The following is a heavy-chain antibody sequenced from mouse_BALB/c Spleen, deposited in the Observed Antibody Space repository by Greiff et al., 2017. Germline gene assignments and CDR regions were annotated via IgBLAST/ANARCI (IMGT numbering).Heavy chain of an antibody. J-gene: IGHJ2*01. CDR1: GYTFTSYT. Sequence: VQLQQSAAELARPGASVKMSCKASGYTFTSYTMHWVKQRPGQGLEWIGYINPSSGYTEYNQKFKDKTTLTADKSSSTAYMQLSSLTSEDSAVYYCAREDGYPYFDYWGQGTTLTVSS. D-gene: IGHD2-3*01. CDR3: AREDGYPYFDY. V-gene: IGHV1-4*02. CDR2: INPSSGYT.